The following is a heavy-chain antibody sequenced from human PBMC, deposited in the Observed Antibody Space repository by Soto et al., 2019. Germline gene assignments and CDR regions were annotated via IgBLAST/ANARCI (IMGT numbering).Heavy chain of an antibody. CDR2: ISPYDGSK. J-gene: IGHJ6*02. V-gene: IGHV1-46*01. Sequence: QVQLVQSGAEVKKPGASVKVSCKASGFTFTNYFFHWVQQAPRQGLEWMGIISPYDGSKNYQQSLQGRVTMTSDTSTSTVYMELRSLRSEDTAVYFCARGDGRGSTGFYYYYGMDVWGHGTMITVSS. CDR1: GFTFTNYF. D-gene: IGHD1-26*01. CDR3: ARGDGRGSTGFYYYYGMDV.